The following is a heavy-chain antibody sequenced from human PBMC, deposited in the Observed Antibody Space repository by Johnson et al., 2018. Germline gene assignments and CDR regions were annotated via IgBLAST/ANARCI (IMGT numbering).Heavy chain of an antibody. CDR1: GFTFSSHG. V-gene: IGHV3-33*01. Sequence: VQLVESGGGVVQPGRSLKLSCVASGFTFSSHGMHWVRQAPGKGLEWVAVIGYDGSNTDYVDSVKGRFTSSRDNSKNTLYLQMNSLRAEDTAVYYCAVLRYCSSTSCYYYGMNVWGQGTTVTVSS. J-gene: IGHJ6*02. CDR3: AVLRYCSSTSCYYYGMNV. D-gene: IGHD2-2*01. CDR2: IGYDGSNT.